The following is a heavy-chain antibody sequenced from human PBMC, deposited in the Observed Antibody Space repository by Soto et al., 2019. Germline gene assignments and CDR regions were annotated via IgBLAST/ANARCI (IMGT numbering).Heavy chain of an antibody. D-gene: IGHD6-6*01. CDR1: GGSISSGGYY. V-gene: IGHV4-31*03. CDR2: IYYSEST. J-gene: IGHJ6*02. CDR3: ARDFSWGIAARPRRGMDV. Sequence: SETLSLTCTVSGGSISSGGYYWSWIRQHPGKGLEWIGYIYYSESTYYNPSLKSRVTISVDTSKNQFSLKLSSVTAADTAVYYCARDFSWGIAARPRRGMDVWGQGTTVTVS.